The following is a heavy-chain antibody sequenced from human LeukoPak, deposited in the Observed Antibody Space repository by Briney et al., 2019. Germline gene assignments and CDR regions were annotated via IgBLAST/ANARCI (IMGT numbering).Heavy chain of an antibody. CDR3: ARDPMSDY. J-gene: IGHJ4*02. CDR1: GFTFSGYY. Sequence: GGSLRLSCAASGFTFSGYYMSWIRQAPGKGLEWVANINYDGSERYYVHSVKGRFTISRDNAKNSLYLQMNSLRAEDTAVYYCARDPMSDYWGQGTLVTVSS. CDR2: INYDGSER. V-gene: IGHV3-7*01. D-gene: IGHD3-22*01.